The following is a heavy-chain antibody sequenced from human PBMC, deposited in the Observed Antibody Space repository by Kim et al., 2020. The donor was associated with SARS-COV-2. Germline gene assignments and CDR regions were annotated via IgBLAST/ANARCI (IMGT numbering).Heavy chain of an antibody. V-gene: IGHV3-9*01. CDR1: GFTFDDYA. J-gene: IGHJ2*01. CDR3: AKDLVDSSSSWWYFDL. Sequence: GGSLRLSCAASGFTFDDYAMHWVRQVPGKGLEWVSGISWNSDRKDYADSVKGRFTISRDNAKNSLYLQMNSLRPDDTALYYCAKDLVDSSSSWWYFDLWGRGTLVTVSS. D-gene: IGHD6-6*01. CDR2: ISWNSDRK.